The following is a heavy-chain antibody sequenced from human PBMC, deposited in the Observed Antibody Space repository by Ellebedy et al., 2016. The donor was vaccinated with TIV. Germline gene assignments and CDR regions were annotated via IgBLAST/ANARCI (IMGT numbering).Heavy chain of an antibody. D-gene: IGHD4-23*01. J-gene: IGHJ4*02. CDR2: ISNSGDST. CDR1: GFTFSSYA. Sequence: GESLKISCAASGFTFSSYAMGWIRQAPGKGLEFVSVISNSGDSTYSADSVKGRFTISRDNTKNTLHMQMNSLRAEDTAVYYCVSYPRPSVDYLVFDYWGQGAPVAVSS. V-gene: IGHV3-23*01. CDR3: VSYPRPSVDYLVFDY.